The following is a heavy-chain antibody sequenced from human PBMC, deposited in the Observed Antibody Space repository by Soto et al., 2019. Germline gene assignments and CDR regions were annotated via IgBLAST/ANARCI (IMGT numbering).Heavy chain of an antibody. CDR1: GGSISSYY. Sequence: SETLSLTCTVSGGSISSYYWSWIRQPPGKGLEWIGYIYYSGSTNYNPSLKSRVTISVDTSKNQFSLKLSSVTAADTAVYYCARERNTAGFDYWGQGTLVTVSS. D-gene: IGHD5-18*01. J-gene: IGHJ4*02. CDR2: IYYSGST. CDR3: ARERNTAGFDY. V-gene: IGHV4-59*01.